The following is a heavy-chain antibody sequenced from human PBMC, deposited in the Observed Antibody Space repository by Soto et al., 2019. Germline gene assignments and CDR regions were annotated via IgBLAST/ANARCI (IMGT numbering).Heavy chain of an antibody. J-gene: IGHJ4*02. Sequence: SETLSLTCTVSGGSISSYYWSWIRQPPGKGLEWIGYIYYSGSTNYNPSLKSRVTISVDTSKNQFSLKLSSVTAADTAVYYCARGLEGYYRYFDYWGQGTLVTVSS. CDR1: GGSISSYY. CDR2: IYYSGST. V-gene: IGHV4-59*01. D-gene: IGHD3-22*01. CDR3: ARGLEGYYRYFDY.